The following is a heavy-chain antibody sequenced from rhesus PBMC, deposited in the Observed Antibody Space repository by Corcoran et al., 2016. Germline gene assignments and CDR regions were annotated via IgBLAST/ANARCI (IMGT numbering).Heavy chain of an antibody. J-gene: IGHJ4*01. D-gene: IGHD5-24*01. CDR1: VGSISSSY. Sequence: QLQLQESGPGLVKPSETLSVPCAVSVGSISSSYWSWIRQAPGQGLEWIGYIDGSGSRTNYKPSLKSRVTLSVDTSKNQRSLKLSSVTAADKDVYYCASLPGHSGYSYDYWGQGVLVTVSS. CDR2: IDGSGSRT. V-gene: IGHV4-169*02. CDR3: ASLPGHSGYSYDY.